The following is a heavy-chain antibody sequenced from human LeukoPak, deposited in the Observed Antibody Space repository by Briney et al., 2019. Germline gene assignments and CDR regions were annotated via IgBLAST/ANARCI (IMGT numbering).Heavy chain of an antibody. Sequence: GGSLRLSCAASGFTVSSNYMSWVRQAPGKGLEWVSVIYSGGSTYYADSVKGRFTISRDNSKNTLYLQMNSLRAEDTAVYYCARSGEMATIMGDWGQGTLVTVSS. CDR2: IYSGGST. D-gene: IGHD5-24*01. CDR3: ARSGEMATIMGD. CDR1: GFTVSSNY. J-gene: IGHJ4*02. V-gene: IGHV3-53*01.